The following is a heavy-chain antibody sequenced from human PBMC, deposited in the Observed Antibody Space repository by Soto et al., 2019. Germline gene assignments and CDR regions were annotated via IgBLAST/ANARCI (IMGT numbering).Heavy chain of an antibody. J-gene: IGHJ5*02. CDR1: GYTFTSYY. CDR2: INPSDGST. D-gene: IGHD2-2*02. V-gene: IGHV1-46*01. CDR3: ARSAHIVVVAAAITYGWFDP. Sequence: ASVKVSCKASGYTFTSYYMYWVRQAPGQGLEWMGIINPSDGSTTYAQKFQGRVTMTRDTSTSTVYMQLSSLRSEDTAVYFCARSAHIVVVAAAITYGWFDPWGPGTLVTVSS.